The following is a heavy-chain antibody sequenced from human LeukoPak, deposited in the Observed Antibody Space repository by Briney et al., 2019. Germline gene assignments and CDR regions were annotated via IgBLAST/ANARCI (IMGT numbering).Heavy chain of an antibody. D-gene: IGHD3-10*01. CDR2: ISGSGGST. J-gene: IGHJ4*02. CDR1: GFTFSTFA. CDR3: VGSGSYSAYNHAITLYYFDY. Sequence: GGSLRLSCAASGFTFSTFAVSWVRQAPGKGLEWVSAISGSGGSTYYADSVKGRFTISRDNSKNTLFLQMNSLRAEDTAVYYCVGSGSYSAYNHAITLYYFDYWGQGTLVTVSS. V-gene: IGHV3-23*01.